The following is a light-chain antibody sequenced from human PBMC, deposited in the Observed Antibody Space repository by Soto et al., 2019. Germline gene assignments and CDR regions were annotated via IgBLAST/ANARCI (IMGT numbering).Light chain of an antibody. CDR3: GSWDSRLSVYV. CDR1: SSNLKGNS. J-gene: IGLJ1*01. CDR2: DDN. V-gene: IGLV1-51*01. Sequence: QSVLTQPPSVSAAPGQQVTISCSGSSSNLKGNSVAWYQRLPGTAIKLLIYDDNKRPSGVPDRFAGSEFGTPATLGIARFQTGDEADYYCGSWDSRLSVYVFGTGT.